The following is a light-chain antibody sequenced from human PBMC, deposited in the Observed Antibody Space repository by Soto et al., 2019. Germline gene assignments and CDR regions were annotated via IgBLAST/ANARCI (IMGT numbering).Light chain of an antibody. CDR3: SSYAGSNNFV. V-gene: IGLV2-8*01. CDR2: EVS. J-gene: IGLJ1*01. Sequence: QSALTQPPSASGSPGQSVTIYCTGTSSDVGGYNYVSWHQQHPGKAPKLITSEVSQRASGVPARFSGSKSGNTASLSVSGLQAEDEADYCCSSYAGSNNFVFGTGTKLTVL. CDR1: SSDVGGYNY.